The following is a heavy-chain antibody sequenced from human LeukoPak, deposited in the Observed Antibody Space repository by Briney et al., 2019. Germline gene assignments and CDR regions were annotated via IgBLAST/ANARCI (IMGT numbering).Heavy chain of an antibody. CDR2: IYSGGST. J-gene: IGHJ6*02. V-gene: IGHV3-53*01. Sequence: GGSLRLSCAASGFTVRTSYMSWVRQAPGKGLEWVSVIYSGGSTYYADSVKGRFTISRDSSKNALYLQMNGLRAEDTATYYCAKAITIFGVARSGGMDVWGQGTTVTVSS. CDR3: AKAITIFGVARSGGMDV. CDR1: GFTVRTSY. D-gene: IGHD3-3*01.